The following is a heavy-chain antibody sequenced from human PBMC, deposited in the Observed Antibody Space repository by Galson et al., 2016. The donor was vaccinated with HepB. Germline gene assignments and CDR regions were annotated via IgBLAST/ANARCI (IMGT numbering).Heavy chain of an antibody. D-gene: IGHD2-21*01. V-gene: IGHV3-53*01. J-gene: IGHJ6*02. Sequence: SLRLSCAASGFTVSSNYMSWVRQAPGKGLEWVSVMYSDGSTYYADSVKGRFTISRDHSKNTVFLQMNSLRAEDTAVYYCARGDDWYYYGMDVWGQGTTVTVSS. CDR1: GFTVSSNY. CDR3: ARGDDWYYYGMDV. CDR2: MYSDGST.